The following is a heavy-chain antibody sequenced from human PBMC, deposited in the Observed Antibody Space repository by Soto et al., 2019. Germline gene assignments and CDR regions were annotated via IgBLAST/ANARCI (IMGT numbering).Heavy chain of an antibody. D-gene: IGHD3-3*01. CDR3: ARGYDDFWSRWFVDY. J-gene: IGHJ4*02. CDR2: MNPNSGNT. V-gene: IGHV1-8*01. CDR1: GYTFTSYD. Sequence: ASVEVSWKASGYTFTSYDINWVRQATGQGLEWMGWMNPNSGNTGYAQKFQGRVTMTRNTSISTAYMELSSLRSEDTAVYYCARGYDDFWSRWFVDYWGQGTLVTVSS.